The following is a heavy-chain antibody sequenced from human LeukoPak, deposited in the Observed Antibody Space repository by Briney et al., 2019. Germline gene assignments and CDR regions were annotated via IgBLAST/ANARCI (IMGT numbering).Heavy chain of an antibody. D-gene: IGHD3-10*01. CDR2: ISGSGGST. J-gene: IGHJ4*02. CDR1: GFTFSSYA. Sequence: GGSLRLSCAASGFTFSSYAMSWVRQAPGKGLEWVSAISGSGGSTYYADSVKGRFTISRDNSKNTLYLQMKSLRAEDTAVYYCAKDLTPETYYYDYWGQGTLVTVSS. V-gene: IGHV3-23*01. CDR3: AKDLTPETYYYDY.